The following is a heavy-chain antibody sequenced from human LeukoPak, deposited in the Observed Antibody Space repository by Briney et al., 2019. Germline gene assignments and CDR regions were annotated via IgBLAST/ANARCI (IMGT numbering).Heavy chain of an antibody. Sequence: PGGSLRLSCAASGFTFSSYGMHWVRQAPGKGLEWVAFIRYDGSNKYYADSVKGRFTISRDNSKNTLYLQMNSLRAEDTAVYYCAKDRHESPHWFDPWGQGTLVTVSS. V-gene: IGHV3-30*02. CDR1: GFTFSSYG. J-gene: IGHJ5*02. CDR3: AKDRHESPHWFDP. CDR2: IRYDGSNK.